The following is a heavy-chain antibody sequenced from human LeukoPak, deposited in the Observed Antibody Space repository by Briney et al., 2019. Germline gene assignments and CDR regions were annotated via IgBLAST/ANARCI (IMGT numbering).Heavy chain of an antibody. J-gene: IGHJ4*02. V-gene: IGHV3-11*01. CDR2: ISSSASNR. CDR1: GFTLSDYY. Sequence: GGSLRLSCAPSGFTLSDYYMSGIRHAPGKAREWVSFISSSASNRYYADSVKGRFSISRDNAKNPLYLQMNSLRAEETAVYYCARESSYGFEYWGQGALGTVSS. D-gene: IGHD5-18*01. CDR3: ARESSYGFEY.